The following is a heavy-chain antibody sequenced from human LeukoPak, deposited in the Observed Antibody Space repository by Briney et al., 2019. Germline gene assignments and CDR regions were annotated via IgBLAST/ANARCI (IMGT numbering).Heavy chain of an antibody. Sequence: GGSLRLSCAASGFTFSSYDMHWVRQVTGKYLEWVSAIGTTGDTYYPGSVKGRFTISRDNAKNSLYLQMNSLRAEDTAVYYCAREFYDILTGHLVGFDYWGQGTLVTVSS. V-gene: IGHV3-13*01. CDR1: GFTFSSYD. J-gene: IGHJ4*02. D-gene: IGHD3-9*01. CDR2: IGTTGDT. CDR3: AREFYDILTGHLVGFDY.